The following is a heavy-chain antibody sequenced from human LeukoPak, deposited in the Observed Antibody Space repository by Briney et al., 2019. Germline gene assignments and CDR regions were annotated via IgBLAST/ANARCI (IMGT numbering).Heavy chain of an antibody. CDR3: AREWNSGWFHPPMSYVDV. D-gene: IGHD6-19*01. CDR2: IIPIFGTA. J-gene: IGHJ6*03. V-gene: IGHV1-69*05. Sequence: SVKVSCKASGGTFSSYAISWVRQAPGQGLEWMGGIIPIFGTANYAQKFQGRVTITTDDSTSTAYMELSSLRSEDTAVYYCAREWNSGWFHPPMSYVDVWGKGTTVTVSS. CDR1: GGTFSSYA.